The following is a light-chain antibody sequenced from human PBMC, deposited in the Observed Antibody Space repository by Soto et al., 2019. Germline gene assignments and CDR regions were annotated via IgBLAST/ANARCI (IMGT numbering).Light chain of an antibody. Sequence: EKVLTQSPVTLSVSLGERATLSCRASQIITTNLAWYQQKPGQAPRLLIFGASNRATGIPARLSGSGSGTEFSLTISSLQSEDSAIYYCQQYNDWPPLTFGGGTKVEI. CDR3: QQYNDWPPLT. CDR2: GAS. CDR1: QIITTN. J-gene: IGKJ4*01. V-gene: IGKV3-15*01.